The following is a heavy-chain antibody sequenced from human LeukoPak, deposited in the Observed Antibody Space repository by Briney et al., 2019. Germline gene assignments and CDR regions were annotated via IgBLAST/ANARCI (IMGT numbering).Heavy chain of an antibody. J-gene: IGHJ4*02. D-gene: IGHD6-19*01. V-gene: IGHV3-23*01. CDR1: GFTFSSYA. CDR2: ISGSGGST. Sequence: GGSLRLSCAASGFTFSSYAMSWVRQAPGKGLEWVSAISGSGGSTYYADSVKGRFTISRDNSKNTVYLQMNSLKPEDTAVYYCAKDGGIAVAGKEGFDYWGQGTLVTVSS. CDR3: AKDGGIAVAGKEGFDY.